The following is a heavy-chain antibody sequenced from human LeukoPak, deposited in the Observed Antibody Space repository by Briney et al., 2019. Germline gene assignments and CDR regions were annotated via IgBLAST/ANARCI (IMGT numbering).Heavy chain of an antibody. V-gene: IGHV3-7*04. D-gene: IGHD3-16*01. CDR2: IKQDGSEK. CDR1: GFIFSDYW. CDR3: ARGMIIIQS. Sequence: GGSLRLSCSASGFIFSDYWMTSVRQAPGKGLEWVANIKQDGSEKYYVDSVKGRFTISRDNAKKSLYLQMNSLRAEDTAVYFCARGMIIIQSWGQGTLVTVSS. J-gene: IGHJ5*02.